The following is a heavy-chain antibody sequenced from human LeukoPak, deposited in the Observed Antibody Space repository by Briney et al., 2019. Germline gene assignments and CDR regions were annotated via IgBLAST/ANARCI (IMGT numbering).Heavy chain of an antibody. Sequence: PSETLSLTCTVSGGSISSYYWSWIRQPPGKGLEWIGEINHSGSTNYNPSLKSRVTISVDTSKNQFSLKLSSVTAADTAVYYCARAIRRYSSSSWGKLNTNWFDPWGQGTLVTVSS. V-gene: IGHV4-34*01. CDR2: INHSGST. CDR3: ARAIRRYSSSSWGKLNTNWFDP. CDR1: GGSISSYY. D-gene: IGHD6-6*01. J-gene: IGHJ5*02.